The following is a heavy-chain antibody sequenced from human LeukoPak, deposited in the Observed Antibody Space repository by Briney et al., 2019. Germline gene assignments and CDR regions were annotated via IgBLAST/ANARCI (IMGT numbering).Heavy chain of an antibody. Sequence: GGSLRLSCAASGFTFDDDGMSWVRQAPGKGLEWVSGINWNGGRTGYADSVKGRFTISRDNAKNSLYLQMNSLRAEDTAVYYCASPRGNVAFDIWGQGTMVTVSS. D-gene: IGHD2-8*01. J-gene: IGHJ3*02. V-gene: IGHV3-20*04. CDR2: INWNGGRT. CDR3: ASPRGNVAFDI. CDR1: GFTFDDDG.